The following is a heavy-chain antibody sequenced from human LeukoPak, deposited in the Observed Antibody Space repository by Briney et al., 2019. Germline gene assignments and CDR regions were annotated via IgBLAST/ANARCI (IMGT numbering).Heavy chain of an antibody. J-gene: IGHJ4*02. Sequence: GGSLRLSCAASGFTFSSYAMSWVRQAPGKGLEWVSAISGSGGSTYYADSVKGRFTISRDNSKNTLFLQMSSLRAEDTAVYYCAKPYYDLWSTYFFDYWGQGTLVTVTS. D-gene: IGHD3-3*01. CDR3: AKPYYDLWSTYFFDY. CDR1: GFTFSSYA. CDR2: ISGSGGST. V-gene: IGHV3-23*01.